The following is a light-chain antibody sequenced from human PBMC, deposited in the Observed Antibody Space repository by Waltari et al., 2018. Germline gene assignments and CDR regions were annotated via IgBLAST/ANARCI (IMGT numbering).Light chain of an antibody. J-gene: IGLJ3*02. Sequence: QSAQTQPASLSGSPGQSITISCSGSSSDVGAYDHVSWYRQHPGKVPKVLIYEVNKRPSGVSKRFSGSKSGNTASLTISGLQAEDEADYYCCSYTIGNTFWVFGGGTKLTVL. CDR3: CSYTIGNTFWV. V-gene: IGLV2-23*02. CDR2: EVN. CDR1: SSDVGAYDH.